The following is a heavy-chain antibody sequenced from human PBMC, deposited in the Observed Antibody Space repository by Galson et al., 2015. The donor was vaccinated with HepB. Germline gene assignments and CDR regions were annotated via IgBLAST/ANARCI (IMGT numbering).Heavy chain of an antibody. CDR3: ARGDYDSSGYLPEGMDV. CDR1: GYTFTSYY. V-gene: IGHV1-46*01. CDR2: INPSGGST. D-gene: IGHD3-22*01. J-gene: IGHJ6*02. Sequence: SVKVSCKASGYTFTSYYMHWVRQAPGQGLEWMGVINPSGGSTSYAQKFQGRVTMTRDTSTSTVCMELSSLRSEDTAVYYCARGDYDSSGYLPEGMDVWGQGTTVTVSS.